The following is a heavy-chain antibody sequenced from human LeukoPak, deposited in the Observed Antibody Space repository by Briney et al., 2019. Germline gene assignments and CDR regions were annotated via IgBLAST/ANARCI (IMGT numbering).Heavy chain of an antibody. V-gene: IGHV3-23*01. CDR1: GFTFSSYA. Sequence: GGSLRLSCAASGFTFSSYAMSWVRQAPGKGLEWVSAISGSDGTTYYADSVKGRFTISRDNSKYTLSLQMNSLKTEDTAVYYCTTGPLRLGELSPQVQDNWGQGTLVTVSS. J-gene: IGHJ4*02. CDR2: ISGSDGTT. CDR3: TTGPLRLGELSPQVQDN. D-gene: IGHD3-16*02.